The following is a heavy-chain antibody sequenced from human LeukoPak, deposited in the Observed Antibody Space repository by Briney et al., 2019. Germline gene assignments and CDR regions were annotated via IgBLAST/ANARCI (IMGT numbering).Heavy chain of an antibody. D-gene: IGHD3-3*01. Sequence: ASVKVSCKASGHTFTGYYMHWVRQAPGQGLEWLGWINPNSGVTNYAQKFQGRVTMTRDTSISTVYMELTRLRSDDTAVYYCAREGSKVVIINSFDYWGQGTLVTVSS. CDR2: INPNSGVT. CDR3: AREGSKVVIINSFDY. CDR1: GHTFTGYY. V-gene: IGHV1-2*02. J-gene: IGHJ4*02.